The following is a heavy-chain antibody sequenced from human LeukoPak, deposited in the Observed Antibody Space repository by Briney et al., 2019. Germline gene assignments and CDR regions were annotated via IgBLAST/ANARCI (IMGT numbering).Heavy chain of an antibody. V-gene: IGHV3-23*01. Sequence: GGSLTLSCAAYGFTFSSYAMNWVRPAPGKGLEWFSFISGNGGRISYADSVKGRPTISRDNSKKTLYLQMNSMRAEDTAVYYCAKQREGGYCYGGSCSFDYWGQGTLLTVSS. J-gene: IGHJ4*02. CDR1: GFTFSSYA. CDR3: AKQREGGYCYGGSCSFDY. CDR2: ISGNGGRI. D-gene: IGHD2-15*01.